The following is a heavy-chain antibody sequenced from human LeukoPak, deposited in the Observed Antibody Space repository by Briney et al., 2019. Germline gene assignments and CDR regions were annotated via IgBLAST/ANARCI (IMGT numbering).Heavy chain of an antibody. Sequence: SGTLSLTCAVSGGSISSTDWWSWVRQPPGKGLEWIGESYHSGSTNYNPSLKSRVTISVDTSKNQFSLKLSSVTAADTAVYYCARVPYDSSGYSYFDYWGQGTLVTVSS. J-gene: IGHJ4*02. D-gene: IGHD3-22*01. CDR3: ARVPYDSSGYSYFDY. V-gene: IGHV4-4*02. CDR1: GGSISSTDW. CDR2: SYHSGST.